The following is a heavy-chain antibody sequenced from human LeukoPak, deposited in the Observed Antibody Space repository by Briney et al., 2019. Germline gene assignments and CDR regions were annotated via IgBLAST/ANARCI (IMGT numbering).Heavy chain of an antibody. V-gene: IGHV4-59*08. D-gene: IGHD3-22*01. CDR1: GGSISTYY. Sequence: KPSETLSLTCTVSGGSISTYYWTWIRQPPGKGLEWVGYIYDSGSINYNPSLKSRVTIARDTSKNQLSLKLNCVTAADTAVYYCARQYESSGYYHDWFDPWGQGTLVTVSS. J-gene: IGHJ5*02. CDR2: IYDSGSI. CDR3: ARQYESSGYYHDWFDP.